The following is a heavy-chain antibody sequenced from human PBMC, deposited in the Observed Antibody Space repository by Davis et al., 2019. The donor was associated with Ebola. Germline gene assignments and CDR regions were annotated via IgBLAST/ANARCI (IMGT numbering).Heavy chain of an antibody. J-gene: IGHJ4*02. Sequence: ASVTVSCKASGYTFTSYYMHWVRQAPGQGLEWMGIINPNNGNTSYAQNFQGRVTMTSDTSTSTVYMELSSLKSEDTAIFYCMREGDGYWGQGTLVIVSS. CDR1: GYTFTSYY. CDR3: MREGDGY. V-gene: IGHV1-46*01. D-gene: IGHD2-21*01. CDR2: INPNNGNT.